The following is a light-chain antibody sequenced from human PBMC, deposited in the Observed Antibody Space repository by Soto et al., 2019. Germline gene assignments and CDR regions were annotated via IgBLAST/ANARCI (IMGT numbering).Light chain of an antibody. CDR1: QGISNY. V-gene: IGKV1-27*01. Sequence: DIQMTQSPSSLSASVGDRVTITCRARQGISNYLAWYQQKPGKVPKLLIYAASTLQSGVPSRFSGSGSGTDFTLTISSLQPEDVANYYCEKYNSAPRTFGQGTKVEIQ. CDR3: EKYNSAPRT. J-gene: IGKJ1*01. CDR2: AAS.